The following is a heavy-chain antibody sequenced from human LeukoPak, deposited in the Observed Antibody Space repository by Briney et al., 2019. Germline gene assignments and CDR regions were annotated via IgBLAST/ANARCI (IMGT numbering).Heavy chain of an antibody. D-gene: IGHD1-26*01. J-gene: IGHJ4*02. V-gene: IGHV3-23*01. CDR1: GFTFSSYA. Sequence: GGSLRLSCAASGFTFSSYAMSWVRQAPGEGLQWVSAISDTGVRTFYADSVKGRFTISRDNAKNTVYLQMSSLRVGDTAVYYCAKERRTVGHNAFDSWGLGTLVTVSS. CDR3: AKERRTVGHNAFDS. CDR2: ISDTGVRT.